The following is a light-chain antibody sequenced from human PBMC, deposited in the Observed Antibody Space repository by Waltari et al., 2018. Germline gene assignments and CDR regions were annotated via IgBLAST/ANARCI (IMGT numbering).Light chain of an antibody. Sequence: AIQMTQSPSSLSASVGDRVTITCRASQGIGNDLGWYQQKPGQAPKLLIYTASSLQRGVPSRFSGSGSGTDFTLTISSLQPEDFATYYCLQDYNYPRTFGQGTKVEIK. V-gene: IGKV1-6*01. CDR1: QGIGND. CDR3: LQDYNYPRT. CDR2: TAS. J-gene: IGKJ1*01.